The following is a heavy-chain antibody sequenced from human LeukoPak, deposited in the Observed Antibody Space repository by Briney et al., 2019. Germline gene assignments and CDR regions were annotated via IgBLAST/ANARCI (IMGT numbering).Heavy chain of an antibody. D-gene: IGHD2-15*01. CDR1: GFTFSAFA. J-gene: IGHJ4*02. CDR2: IRGGGGST. Sequence: GGALRLSCGTSGFTFSAFAMSWVRQAPGKGLEWVAAIRGGGGSTSYADSVKGRFTISRDNSRSTLFLQMNSLRGDDAAVYYCASQGYCSGGRCYSNYWGQGTLVTVSS. V-gene: IGHV3-23*01. CDR3: ASQGYCSGGRCYSNY.